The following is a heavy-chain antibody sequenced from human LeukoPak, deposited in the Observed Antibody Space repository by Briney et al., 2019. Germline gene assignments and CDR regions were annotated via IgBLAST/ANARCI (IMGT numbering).Heavy chain of an antibody. CDR2: IYHSGST. J-gene: IGHJ4*02. Sequence: SETLSLTCTVSGGSISSGGYYWSWIRQPPGKGLEWIGYIYHSGSTYYNPSLKSRVTISVDRSKNQFSLKLSSVTAADTAVYYCARGGYSSSAAVDYWGQGTLVTVSS. CDR3: ARGGYSSSAAVDY. D-gene: IGHD6-13*01. CDR1: GGSISSGGYY. V-gene: IGHV4-30-2*01.